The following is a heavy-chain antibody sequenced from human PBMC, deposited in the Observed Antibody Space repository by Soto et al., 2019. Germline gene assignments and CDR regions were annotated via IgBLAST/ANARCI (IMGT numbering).Heavy chain of an antibody. J-gene: IGHJ4*02. CDR2: VKSKTDGGTR. CDR1: GFSFPNTW. Sequence: EVQLVESGGGLVKPGGSLRLSCAASGFSFPNTWMNWVRQAPGKGLEWVGRVKSKTDGGTRDYAAPVEGRFTISRDDSKNTRYLEMNSLETEDTAVYYCYAYHIANWGQGTLVTVSS. CDR3: YAYHIAN. V-gene: IGHV3-15*07. D-gene: IGHD2-21*01.